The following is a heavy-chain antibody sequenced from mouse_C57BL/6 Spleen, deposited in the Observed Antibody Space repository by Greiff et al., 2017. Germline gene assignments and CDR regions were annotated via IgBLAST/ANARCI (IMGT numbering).Heavy chain of an antibody. CDR3: AIIYYCGSSYFDY. J-gene: IGHJ2*01. CDR2: IYPGDGDT. CDR1: GYAFSSSW. Sequence: VQLQQSGPELVKPGASVKISCKASGYAFSSSWMNWVKQRPGKGLEWIGRIYPGDGDTNYNGKFKGKATLTADKSSSTAYMPLSSLTSEDSAVYFCAIIYYCGSSYFDYWGQGTTLTVSS. V-gene: IGHV1-82*01. D-gene: IGHD1-1*01.